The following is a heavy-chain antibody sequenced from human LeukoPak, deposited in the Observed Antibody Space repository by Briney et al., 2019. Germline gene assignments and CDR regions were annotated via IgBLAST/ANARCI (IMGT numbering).Heavy chain of an antibody. CDR1: GFAFSSYS. J-gene: IGHJ3*02. CDR2: ISSGSTYI. D-gene: IGHD1-26*01. CDR3: ARDRIYSGIYHDTFDI. Sequence: GGSLRLSCTASGFAFSSYSMSWVRQAPGKGLEWVSSISSGSTYIYYADSMKGRFTISRDNAKNSLYLQMNTLRAEDTAVYYCARDRIYSGIYHDTFDIWGHGTMVTVSS. V-gene: IGHV3-21*01.